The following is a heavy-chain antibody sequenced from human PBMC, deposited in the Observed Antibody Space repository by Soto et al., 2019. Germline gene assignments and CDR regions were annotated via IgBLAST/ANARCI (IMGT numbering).Heavy chain of an antibody. Sequence: QLQLQESGPGLVKPSETLSLTCTVSGGSISSRGYYWGWIRQPPGKGLEWIGTIYYSGSTYYNPSLKRRASKTIETSKNELYLKLGSVTTAYTAVDECATSNWFDPWGQGTLVTV. V-gene: IGHV4-39*01. CDR2: IYYSGST. CDR3: ATSNWFDP. CDR1: GGSISSRGYY. J-gene: IGHJ5*02.